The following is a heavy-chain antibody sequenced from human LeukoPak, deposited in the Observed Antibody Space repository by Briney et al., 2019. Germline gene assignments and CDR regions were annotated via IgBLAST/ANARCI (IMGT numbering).Heavy chain of an antibody. CDR1: GGSISSGSYY. CDR2: IYTSGST. D-gene: IGHD1-26*01. J-gene: IGHJ5*02. CDR3: ARGLGATLNWFDP. V-gene: IGHV4-61*02. Sequence: PSETLSLTCTVSGGSISSGSYYWSWIRQPAGKGLEWIGRIYTSGSTNYNPSLKSRVTISVDTSKNQFSLKLSSVTAADTAVYYCARGLGATLNWFDPWGQGTLVTVSS.